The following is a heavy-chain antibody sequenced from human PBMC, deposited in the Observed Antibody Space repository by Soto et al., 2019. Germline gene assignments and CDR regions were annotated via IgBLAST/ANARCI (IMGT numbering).Heavy chain of an antibody. Sequence: GGSLRLSCAASGFTFSSYSMNWVRQAPGKGLEWVSYISSSSSTIYYADSVKGRLTISRDNAKNSLNLQMNSLRDEDTAVYYCARVIMDVWGQGTTVTVSS. J-gene: IGHJ6*02. CDR1: GFTFSSYS. CDR3: ARVIMDV. V-gene: IGHV3-48*02. CDR2: ISSSSSTI.